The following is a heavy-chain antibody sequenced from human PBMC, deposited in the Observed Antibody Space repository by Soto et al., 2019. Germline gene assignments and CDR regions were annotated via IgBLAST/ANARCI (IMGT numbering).Heavy chain of an antibody. CDR3: AKDGVVRGVPHYYYYGMDV. CDR2: ISGSGGST. V-gene: IGHV3-23*01. Sequence: GGSLRLSCAASGFTFSSYAMSWVRQAPGKGLEWVSAISGSGGSTYYADSVKGRFTISRDNSKNTLYLQMNSLRAEDTAVYYCAKDGVVRGVPHYYYYGMDVWGQGTTVTVSS. CDR1: GFTFSSYA. J-gene: IGHJ6*02. D-gene: IGHD3-10*01.